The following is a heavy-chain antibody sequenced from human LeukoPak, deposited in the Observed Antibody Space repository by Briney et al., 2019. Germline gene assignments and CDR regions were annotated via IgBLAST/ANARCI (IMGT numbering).Heavy chain of an antibody. CDR3: AKDSCSSTSCYFDY. Sequence: PGGSLRLSCAASGFTFSSYAMSWVRQAPGKRLEWVSAISGSGGSTYYADSVKGRFPISRDNSKNTLYLQMNSLRAEDTAVYYCAKDSCSSTSCYFDYWGQGTLVTVSS. CDR2: ISGSGGST. D-gene: IGHD2-2*01. V-gene: IGHV3-23*01. CDR1: GFTFSSYA. J-gene: IGHJ4*02.